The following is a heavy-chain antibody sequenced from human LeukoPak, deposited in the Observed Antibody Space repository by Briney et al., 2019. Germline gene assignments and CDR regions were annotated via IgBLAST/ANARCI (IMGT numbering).Heavy chain of an antibody. V-gene: IGHV3-30*18. CDR1: GFTFSSYG. Sequence: GGSLRLSCAASGFTFSSYGMHWVRQAPGKGLEWVAVISYDGSNKYYADSVKGRFTISGDNSKNTLYLQMNSLRAEDTAVYYCAKDFDFWGQGTLVTVSS. J-gene: IGHJ4*02. CDR3: AKDFDF. CDR2: ISYDGSNK.